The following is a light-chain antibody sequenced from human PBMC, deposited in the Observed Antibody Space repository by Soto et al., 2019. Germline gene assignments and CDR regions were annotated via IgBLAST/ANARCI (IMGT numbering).Light chain of an antibody. CDR3: QQSSSAPRT. J-gene: IGKJ2*01. CDR2: KAS. V-gene: IGKV1-5*03. Sequence: DIQMTQSPSTLSGSVGDRVTITCRASQTISSWLAWYQQKPGKAPKLLIYKASTLKSGVPSRFSGSGSGTEFTLTISSLQPDDFATYYCQQSSSAPRTFGHGTKLEIK. CDR1: QTISSW.